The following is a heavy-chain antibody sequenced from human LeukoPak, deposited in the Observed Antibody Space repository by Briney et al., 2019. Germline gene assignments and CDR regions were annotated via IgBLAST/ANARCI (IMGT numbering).Heavy chain of an antibody. Sequence: ASVKVPCKASGYTFTSYDISWVRQAPGQGLEWMGWISAYNGNTNYAQKLQGRVTMTTDTSTSTAYMELRSLRSGDTAVYYCARVQYSYGQYYFDYWGQGTLVTVSS. CDR1: GYTFTSYD. V-gene: IGHV1-18*01. CDR3: ARVQYSYGQYYFDY. D-gene: IGHD5-18*01. J-gene: IGHJ4*02. CDR2: ISAYNGNT.